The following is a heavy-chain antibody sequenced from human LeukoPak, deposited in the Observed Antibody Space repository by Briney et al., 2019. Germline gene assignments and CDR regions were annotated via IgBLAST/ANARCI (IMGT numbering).Heavy chain of an antibody. CDR2: IHSGGRA. J-gene: IGHJ6*04. CDR3: VGVETITMVRGASGDV. D-gene: IGHD3-10*01. V-gene: IGHV3-66*02. CDR1: GFSVSSIY. Sequence: GGSLGLSCAASGFSVSSIYMTWVRQAPGKGLEWVSVIHSGGRAYYADSVKGRFTTSRDNSKNTLDLQMNSLSVEDTAVYYCVGVETITMVRGASGDVWGKGTTVTVSS.